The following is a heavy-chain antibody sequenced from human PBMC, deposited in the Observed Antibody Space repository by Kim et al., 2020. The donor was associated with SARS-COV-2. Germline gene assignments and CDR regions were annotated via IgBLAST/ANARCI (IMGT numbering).Heavy chain of an antibody. D-gene: IGHD6-19*01. CDR1: GGSFSGYY. CDR2: INHSGST. Sequence: SETLSLTCAVYGGSFSGYYWSWIRQPPGKGLEWIGEINHSGSTNYNPSLKSRVTISVDTSKNQFSLKLSSVTAADTAVYYCARGHLISSGWLHWGQGTLVTVSS. V-gene: IGHV4-34*01. J-gene: IGHJ1*01. CDR3: ARGHLISSGWLH.